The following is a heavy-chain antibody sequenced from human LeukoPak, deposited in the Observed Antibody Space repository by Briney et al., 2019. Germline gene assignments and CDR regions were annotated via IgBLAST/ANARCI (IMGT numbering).Heavy chain of an antibody. CDR2: FDPEDGET. J-gene: IGHJ6*02. CDR1: GYTLTELP. CDR3: ATGLDTAMVTGYGMDV. D-gene: IGHD5-18*01. V-gene: IGHV1-24*01. Sequence: APVKVSCKVSGYTLTELPMHWVRQAPGKGLEWMGGFDPEDGETIYAQKFQGRVTMTEDTSTDTAYMELSSLRSEDTAVYYCATGLDTAMVTGYGMDVWGQGTTVTVSS.